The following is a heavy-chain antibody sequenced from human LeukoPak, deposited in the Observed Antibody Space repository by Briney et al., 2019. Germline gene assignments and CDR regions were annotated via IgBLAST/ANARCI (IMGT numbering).Heavy chain of an antibody. V-gene: IGHV3-74*01. J-gene: IGHJ4*02. D-gene: IGHD3-22*01. CDR3: ARDPSLLSGYYDY. CDR1: GSTFNRYW. CDR2: IDSDGSTT. Sequence: GGSLRLSCAASGSTFNRYWMHWVRQAPGKGLVWVSRIDSDGSTTNYADFVKGRITISRDNAKNTLYLQMNDLRVEDTAVYYCARDPSLLSGYYDYWGQGSLVTVSS.